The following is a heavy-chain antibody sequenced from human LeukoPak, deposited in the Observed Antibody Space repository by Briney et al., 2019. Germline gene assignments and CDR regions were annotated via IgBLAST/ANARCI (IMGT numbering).Heavy chain of an antibody. CDR1: GGTFSKFG. CDR2: IIPMFGAA. Sequence: ASVKVTCKASGGTFSKFGISWVRQAPGEGLEWMGGIIPMFGAANYAQKFQGRVTITTDESTTTAHMELISLTSDDTAVYFCATEGPNYYMDVWGKGTTVTVSS. J-gene: IGHJ6*03. CDR3: ATEGPNYYMDV. V-gene: IGHV1-69*05.